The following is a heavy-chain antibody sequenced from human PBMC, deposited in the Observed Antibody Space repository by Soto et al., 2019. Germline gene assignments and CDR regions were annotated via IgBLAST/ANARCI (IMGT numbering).Heavy chain of an antibody. CDR1: GYTFTGYY. J-gene: IGHJ6*03. D-gene: IGHD1-26*01. CDR2: INPNSGGT. V-gene: IGHV1-2*04. Sequence: ASVKVSCKASGYTFTGYYMHWVRQAPGQGLEWMGWINPNSGGTNYAQKFQGWVTMTRDTSISTAYMELSRLRSDDTAVYYCARGPGVGPSAESKPAYYYYYYMDVWGKGTTVTVS. CDR3: ARGPGVGPSAESKPAYYYYYYMDV.